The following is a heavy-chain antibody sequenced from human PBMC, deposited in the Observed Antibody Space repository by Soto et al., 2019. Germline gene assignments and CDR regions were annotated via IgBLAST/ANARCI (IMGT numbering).Heavy chain of an antibody. D-gene: IGHD4-17*01. CDR2: IHPSGGTS. V-gene: IGHV1-46*01. CDR1: GYTFAPYY. J-gene: IGHJ4*02. CDR3: ARDSAMTTVTIFDF. Sequence: QVQLVQSGAEVKKPGASVKVSCKASGYTFAPYYIHWVSQAPGQGLEWMGVIHPSGGTSTYAQKFQGRITMAGDTSTGTVFMELSRLRSEDTAIYYCARDSAMTTVTIFDFWGQGTLVAVSS.